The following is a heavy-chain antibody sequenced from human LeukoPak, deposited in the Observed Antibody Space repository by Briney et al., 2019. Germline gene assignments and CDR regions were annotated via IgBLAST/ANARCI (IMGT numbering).Heavy chain of an antibody. CDR3: ARGLFRVTMIVVVITAGEYYFDY. J-gene: IGHJ4*02. V-gene: IGHV6-1*01. CDR1: GDSVSSNSAA. CDR2: TYYRSKWYN. D-gene: IGHD3-22*01. Sequence: SQTLSLTCAISGDSVSSNSAAWNCIRQSPSRGLECLGRTYYRSKWYNDYAVSVKSRITINPDTSKNQFSLKLSSVTAADTAVYYCARGLFRVTMIVVVITAGEYYFDYWGQGTLVTVSS.